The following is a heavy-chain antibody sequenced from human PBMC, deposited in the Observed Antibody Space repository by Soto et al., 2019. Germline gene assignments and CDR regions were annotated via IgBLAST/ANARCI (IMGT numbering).Heavy chain of an antibody. CDR2: MNPNSGNT. V-gene: IGHV1-8*01. J-gene: IGHJ4*02. CDR3: ASAAAALGNDY. CDR1: GSTFTSYD. D-gene: IGHD6-13*01. Sequence: QVQLVQSGAEVKKPGASVKVSCKASGSTFTSYDINWVRQATGQGLEWMGWMNPNSGNTGYAQKFKGRVTMTRNNSISTAYMELRSLRSEATAVYYGASAAAALGNDYWGQGTLVTVSS.